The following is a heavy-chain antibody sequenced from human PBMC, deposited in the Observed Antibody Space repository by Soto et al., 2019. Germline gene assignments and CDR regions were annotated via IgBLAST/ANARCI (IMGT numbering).Heavy chain of an antibody. Sequence: LSLTCTVSGGSVSSGSHYWTWIRHPPGKGLEWIGYVYYSGSTNYNPSLKSRVTMSVDTSKNQFSLNLSSVTAADTAVYYCARTDRYCSSTICHYYYYGLDVWGQGTTVTVSS. CDR1: GGSVSSGSHY. D-gene: IGHD2-2*01. J-gene: IGHJ6*02. CDR3: ARTDRYCSSTICHYYYYGLDV. CDR2: VYYSGST. V-gene: IGHV4-61*01.